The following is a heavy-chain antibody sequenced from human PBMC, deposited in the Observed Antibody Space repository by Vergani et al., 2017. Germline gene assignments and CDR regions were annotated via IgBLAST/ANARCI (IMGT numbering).Heavy chain of an antibody. D-gene: IGHD3-3*01. CDR3: ARDRRDDFWSGMRPPNNYMDV. CDR1: GGTFSSYA. J-gene: IGHJ6*03. Sequence: QVQLVQSGAEVKKPGSSVKVSCKASGGTFSSYAISWVRQAPGQGLEWMGGIIPIFGTANYAQKFQGRVTITADESTGTAYMELSSLRSEDTAVYYCARDRRDDFWSGMRPPNNYMDVWGKGTTVTVSS. CDR2: IIPIFGTA. V-gene: IGHV1-69*12.